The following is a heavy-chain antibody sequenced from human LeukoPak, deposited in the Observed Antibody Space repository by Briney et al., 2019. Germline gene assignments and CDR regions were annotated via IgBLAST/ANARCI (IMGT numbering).Heavy chain of an antibody. CDR3: ARAGLTADAFDI. CDR1: GITFSSYC. CDR2: ISGSSSAI. V-gene: IGHV3-48*01. J-gene: IGHJ3*02. Sequence: GGSLRLSCAASGITFSSYCMNWVRQSPGKGLEWVSYISGSSSAIYYADSVKGRFTTSRDNAENSLYLQMTSLRAEDTAVYYCARAGLTADAFDIWGQGTMVTVSS.